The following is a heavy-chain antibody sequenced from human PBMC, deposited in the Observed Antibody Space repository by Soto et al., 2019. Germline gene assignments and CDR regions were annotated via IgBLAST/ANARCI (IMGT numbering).Heavy chain of an antibody. D-gene: IGHD2-2*01. CDR2: INPNSGGT. J-gene: IGHJ2*01. CDR3: ARGDIVVVPAALGRWYFDL. Sequence: QVQLVQSGAEVKKPGASVKVSCKASGYTFTGYYMHWVRQAPGQGLEWMGWINPNSGGTNYAQKFQGWVTMTRDTSSSTDYMELSRLRSDDTAVYYCARGDIVVVPAALGRWYFDLWGRGTLVTVSS. V-gene: IGHV1-2*04. CDR1: GYTFTGYY.